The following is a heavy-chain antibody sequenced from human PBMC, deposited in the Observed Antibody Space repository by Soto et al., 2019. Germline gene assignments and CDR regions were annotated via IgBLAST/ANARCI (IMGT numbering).Heavy chain of an antibody. J-gene: IGHJ1*01. CDR1: GGSISISNW. CDR3: ATYRRIIGTSFQH. V-gene: IGHV4-4*02. D-gene: IGHD1-20*01. CDR2: IYHSGST. Sequence: SETLSLTCAVSGGSISISNWWIWVRQPPGKGLEWIGEIYHSGSTNYNPSLKSRVTISVDKSKNQFSLKLSSVTAADTAVYYCATYRRIIGTSFQHWVQGTLVTVSS.